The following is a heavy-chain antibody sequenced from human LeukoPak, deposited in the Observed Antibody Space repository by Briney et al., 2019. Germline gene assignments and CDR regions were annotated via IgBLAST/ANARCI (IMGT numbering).Heavy chain of an antibody. V-gene: IGHV3-64D*06. CDR1: GFTFSTFP. J-gene: IGHJ3*02. CDR3: VKALTDDAFDI. CDR2: ISRNGDTT. Sequence: PGGSLRLSCPASGFTFSTFPMHWVRQAPGKGLEYFSAISRNGDTTYYADSVKGRFTISRDNSKNTLYLQMSSLRPEDTAVYYCVKALTDDAFDIWGQGTMVIVSS.